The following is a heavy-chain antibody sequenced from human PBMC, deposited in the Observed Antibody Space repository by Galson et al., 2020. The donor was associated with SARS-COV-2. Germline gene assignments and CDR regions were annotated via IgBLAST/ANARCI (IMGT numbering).Heavy chain of an antibody. D-gene: IGHD3-22*01. CDR3: ARTMVVVSYHMDV. V-gene: IGHV4-59*08. Sequence: ETSETLSLTCTVSGGSIKNYYWSWIRQPPGKGPEWIGFIYYTGSTNYNPSLKSRVTISVDTSENQVSLKLNSVTAADTAVYYCARTMVVVSYHMDVWGRGTAVAVSS. CDR1: GGSIKNYY. J-gene: IGHJ6*04. CDR2: IYYTGST.